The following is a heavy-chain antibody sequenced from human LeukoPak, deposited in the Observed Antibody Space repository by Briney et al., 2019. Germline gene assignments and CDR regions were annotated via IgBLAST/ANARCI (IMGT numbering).Heavy chain of an antibody. V-gene: IGHV1-2*04. D-gene: IGHD3-10*01. J-gene: IGHJ3*02. CDR3: ARVRGLYYHPASDGVFDM. CDR1: GYTFTGYY. Sequence: ASVTVSCKASGYTFTGYYMHWVRQAPGQGLEWMGLINPNSGGTNYSQKFQGWVSMTRDTSISTAYMELSRLRSDGTAVYYCARVRGLYYHPASDGVFDMWGQGTMVTVSS. CDR2: INPNSGGT.